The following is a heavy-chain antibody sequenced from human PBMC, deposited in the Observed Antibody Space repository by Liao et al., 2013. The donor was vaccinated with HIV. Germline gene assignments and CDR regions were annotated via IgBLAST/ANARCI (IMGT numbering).Heavy chain of an antibody. CDR2: IYYSGST. Sequence: QLQLQESGPGLVKPSETLSLTCTVSGASLRSSYYWGWIRQAPGKGLEWIGSIYYSGSTIYNPSLNSRVTMSVDTSKNQFSLKLSSVTAADTAVYYCARRVGGDYGFWLDPWGQGTLVTVSS. CDR1: GASLRSSYY. V-gene: IGHV4-39*07. J-gene: IGHJ5*02. D-gene: IGHD4-17*01. CDR3: ARRVGGDYGFWLDP.